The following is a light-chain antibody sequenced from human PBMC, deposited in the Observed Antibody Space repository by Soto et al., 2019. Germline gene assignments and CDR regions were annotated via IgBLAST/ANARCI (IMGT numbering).Light chain of an antibody. V-gene: IGKV3-15*01. Sequence: EIVMTQSPATLSVSPGERATLSCRASQIVSSNLAWYQQKHGQAPRLLIYGASSRATGLPARFSGSGSGTEFTLTISSQQSEDFAVDYCQQYNNWPFTFGPGTKVDIK. J-gene: IGKJ3*01. CDR3: QQYNNWPFT. CDR2: GAS. CDR1: QIVSSN.